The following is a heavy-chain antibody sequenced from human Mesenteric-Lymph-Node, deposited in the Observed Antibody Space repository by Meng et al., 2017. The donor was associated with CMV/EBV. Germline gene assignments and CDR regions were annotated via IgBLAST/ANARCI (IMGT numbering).Heavy chain of an antibody. CDR1: GFTFSSYG. CDR3: ANCPEVYCSSTSCYTPSDY. CDR2: MRYDGSNK. V-gene: IGHV3-30*02. Sequence: GESLKISCAASGFTFSSYGMHWVRQAPGKGLGWVAFMRYDGSNKYYADSVKGRFTISRDNSKNTLYLQMNSLRAEDTAVYYCANCPEVYCSSTSCYTPSDYWGQGTLVTVSS. J-gene: IGHJ4*02. D-gene: IGHD2-2*02.